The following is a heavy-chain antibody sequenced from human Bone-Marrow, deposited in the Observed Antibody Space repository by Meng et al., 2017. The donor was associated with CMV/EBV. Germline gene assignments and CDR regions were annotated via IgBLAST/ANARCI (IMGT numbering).Heavy chain of an antibody. V-gene: IGHV1-69*10. D-gene: IGHD3-3*01. J-gene: IGHJ6*02. Sequence: SVKVSCKASGDTFRPYSISWVRQAPGQGLEWMGGIIPILGTRKYAQKFQGRVTITADRSTSTAYIELSSLRSEDTAIYYCESSVVYYDALAGQGMDVWGQGTAVTVSS. CDR1: GDTFRPYS. CDR3: ESSVVYYDALAGQGMDV. CDR2: IIPILGTR.